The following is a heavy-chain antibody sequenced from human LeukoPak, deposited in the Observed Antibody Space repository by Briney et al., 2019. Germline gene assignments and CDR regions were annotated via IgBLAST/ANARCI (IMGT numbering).Heavy chain of an antibody. V-gene: IGHV3-21*04. CDR3: AKDRATTAGGLSDY. Sequence: GGSLRLSCAASGFTLSSYSMNWVRQAPGKGPEWVSSISSSSSYIYYADSVKGRFTISRDNAKNSLYLQMNSLRAEDTALYYCAKDRATTAGGLSDYWGQGTLVTVSS. D-gene: IGHD5-12*01. J-gene: IGHJ4*02. CDR2: ISSSSSYI. CDR1: GFTLSSYS.